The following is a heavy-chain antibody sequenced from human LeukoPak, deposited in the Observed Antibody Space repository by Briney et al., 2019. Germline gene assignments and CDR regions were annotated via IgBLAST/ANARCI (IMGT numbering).Heavy chain of an antibody. J-gene: IGHJ4*02. Sequence: GASVKVSCKASGCTFTDYYIHWVRQAPGQGLEWMGWIVPKSGGTNYAQSFQGRVTMTRDTSINTAYLDLRSLRSDDTAVYYCARVWRCANGVCPDVFESWGQGTLVTVSS. D-gene: IGHD2-8*01. CDR1: GCTFTDYY. CDR2: IVPKSGGT. V-gene: IGHV1-2*02. CDR3: ARVWRCANGVCPDVFES.